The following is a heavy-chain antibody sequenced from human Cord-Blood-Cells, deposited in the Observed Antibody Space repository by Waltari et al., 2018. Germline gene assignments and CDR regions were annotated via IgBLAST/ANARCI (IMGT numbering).Heavy chain of an antibody. D-gene: IGHD3-3*01. CDR2: ISWNSGSI. CDR3: AKDYDFWSGYYDY. V-gene: IGHV3-9*01. J-gene: IGHJ4*02. CDR1: GFTFDAYA. Sequence: EVQLVESGGGLVQPGRSLRLSCAASGFTFDAYAMHWVRQAPGKGLEWVSGISWNSGSIGYADSVKGRFTISRDNAKNSLYLQMNSLRAEDTALYYCAKDYDFWSGYYDYWGQGTLVTVSS.